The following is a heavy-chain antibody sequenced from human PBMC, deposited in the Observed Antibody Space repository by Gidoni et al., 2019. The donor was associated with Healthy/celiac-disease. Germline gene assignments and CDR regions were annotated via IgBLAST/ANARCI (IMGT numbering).Heavy chain of an antibody. D-gene: IGHD3-10*01. V-gene: IGHV3-30*04. J-gene: IGHJ3*02. CDR3: ARVLLGPQGNAFDI. CDR1: GFTFSSYA. CDR2: ISYDGSNK. Sequence: QVQLVESGGGVVQPGRSLRLSCAASGFTFSSYAMRWVRQAPGQELEWVAVISYDGSNKYYADAVKGRFTISRDNSKNTLYLQTNSLRAEDTAVYYCARVLLGPQGNAFDIWGQGTMVTVSS.